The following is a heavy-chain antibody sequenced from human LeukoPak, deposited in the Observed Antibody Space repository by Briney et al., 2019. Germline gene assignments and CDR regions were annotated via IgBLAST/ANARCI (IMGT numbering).Heavy chain of an antibody. D-gene: IGHD3-10*01. CDR2: MNPNSGNT. CDR1: GYTFTSYD. CDR3: ARVNMVRGVIYYYYYMDV. J-gene: IGHJ6*03. Sequence: ASVKVSCKASGYTFTSYDINWVRQATGQGLEWMGWMNPNSGNTGYAQKFQGRVTMTRNTSISTAYMELSSLRSEDTAVYYCARVNMVRGVIYYYYYMDVWGKGTTVTISS. V-gene: IGHV1-8*01.